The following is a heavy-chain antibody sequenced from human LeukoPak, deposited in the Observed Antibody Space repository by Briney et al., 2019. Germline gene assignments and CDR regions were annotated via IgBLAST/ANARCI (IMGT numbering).Heavy chain of an antibody. CDR2: IYPGDSDT. D-gene: IGHD2-2*01. V-gene: IGHV5-51*01. J-gene: IGHJ5*02. Sequence: GESLKISCKGSGHSFTSYWIGWVRQMPGKGLEWMGIIYPGDSDTRYSPSFQGQVTISADKSISTAYLQWSSLKASDTAMYYCARHLGYCSSTSCYSNWFDPWGQGTLVTVSS. CDR3: ARHLGYCSSTSCYSNWFDP. CDR1: GHSFTSYW.